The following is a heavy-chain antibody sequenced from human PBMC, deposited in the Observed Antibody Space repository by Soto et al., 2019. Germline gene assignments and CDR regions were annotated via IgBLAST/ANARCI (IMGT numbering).Heavy chain of an antibody. V-gene: IGHV4-59*01. CDR1: GESIIGSS. CDR3: GRGSSWYFH. J-gene: IGHJ4*02. D-gene: IGHD6-13*01. Sequence: SVPMSVTWTVSGESIIGSSRRWIRKTPGKGLEWIAHMYFSGSTNYNPSLMSRGTITVKKSKNQFSLKLTSVTAAERPVYYLGRGSSWYFHSGQGTLVSVSS. CDR2: MYFSGST.